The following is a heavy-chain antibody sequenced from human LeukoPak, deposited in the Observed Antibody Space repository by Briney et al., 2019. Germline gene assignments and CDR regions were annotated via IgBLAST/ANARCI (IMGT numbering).Heavy chain of an antibody. V-gene: IGHV1-69*05. Sequence: ASVKVSCKASGGTFSSYAISWVRQAPGQGLEWMGGIIPIFGTANYAQKFQGRVTITTDKSTSTAYMELSSLRSEDTAVYYCARDPPVRNFFDYWGQGTLVTVSS. J-gene: IGHJ4*02. D-gene: IGHD1-1*01. CDR2: IIPIFGTA. CDR1: GGTFSSYA. CDR3: ARDPPVRNFFDY.